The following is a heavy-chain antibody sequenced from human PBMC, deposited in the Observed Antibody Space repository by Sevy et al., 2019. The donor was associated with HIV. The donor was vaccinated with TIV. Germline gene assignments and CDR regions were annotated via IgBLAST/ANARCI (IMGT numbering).Heavy chain of an antibody. V-gene: IGHV1-18*01. J-gene: IGHJ6*02. CDR3: ARDQYDSSGYYYSYYGMDV. CDR1: GYTFTSYG. CDR2: ISAYSGNT. Sequence: ASVKVSCKASGYTFTSYGINWVRQAPGQGLEWMGWISAYSGNTNYAQNLQGRVTMTTDTFTSTAYMELRSLTSDDTAVYYRARDQYDSSGYYYSYYGMDVWGQGTTVTVSS. D-gene: IGHD3-22*01.